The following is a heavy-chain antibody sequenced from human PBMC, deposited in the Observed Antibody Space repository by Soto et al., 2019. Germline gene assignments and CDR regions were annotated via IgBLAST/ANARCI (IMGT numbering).Heavy chain of an antibody. CDR1: GFTFNTYS. Sequence: QVQLEESGGGVVQPGRSLRLSCEASGFTFNTYSMHWARQPPGKGLEWLAAIWYDGTQKYYADSVKGRFIISRDNSKKTLYLEMNSLRAEDTAVYYCARAGGTTVTGLWHFDSWGQGTLVTVSS. V-gene: IGHV3-33*01. J-gene: IGHJ4*02. D-gene: IGHD4-17*01. CDR3: ARAGGTTVTGLWHFDS. CDR2: IWYDGTQK.